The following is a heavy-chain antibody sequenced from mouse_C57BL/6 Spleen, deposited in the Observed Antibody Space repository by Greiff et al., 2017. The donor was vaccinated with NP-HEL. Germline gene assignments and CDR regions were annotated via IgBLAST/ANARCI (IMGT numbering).Heavy chain of an antibody. J-gene: IGHJ4*01. Sequence: QVQLQQSGAELVKPGASVKISCKASGYAFSSYWMNWVKQRPGKGLEWIGQIYPGDGDTNYNGKFKGKATLTADKSSSTAYMQLSSLTSEDSAVYVGARGRITTVAPYAMDYWGQGTSVTVSS. CDR3: ARGRITTVAPYAMDY. CDR1: GYAFSSYW. V-gene: IGHV1-80*01. D-gene: IGHD1-1*01. CDR2: IYPGDGDT.